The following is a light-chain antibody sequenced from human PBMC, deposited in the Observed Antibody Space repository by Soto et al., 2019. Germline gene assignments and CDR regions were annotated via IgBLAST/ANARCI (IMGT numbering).Light chain of an antibody. V-gene: IGKV3-20*01. CDR1: QSVSSN. Sequence: EIVMTQSPSTLSASAGESATLSCRASQSVSSNLAWYQQKPGQAPRLLIYGASSRATGTPDRFSGSGSGTDFTLTINRMEPEDFAMYYCQQYGRSPPTFGQGTKVDI. CDR2: GAS. CDR3: QQYGRSPPT. J-gene: IGKJ1*01.